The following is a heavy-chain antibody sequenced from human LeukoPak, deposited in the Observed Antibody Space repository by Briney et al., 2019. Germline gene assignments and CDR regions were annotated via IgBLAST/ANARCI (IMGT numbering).Heavy chain of an antibody. Sequence: SETLSLTCTVSGGSISTYYWSWIRQPPGKGLEWIGHIYYTGSTNYNPSLKSRVTMSVDTTKNHFSLNLSSVTAADTAVYYCARSDGYGLVGIWGQGTMVTVSS. V-gene: IGHV4-59*12. D-gene: IGHD3-10*01. CDR3: ARSDGYGLVGI. CDR1: GGSISTYY. J-gene: IGHJ3*02. CDR2: IYYTGST.